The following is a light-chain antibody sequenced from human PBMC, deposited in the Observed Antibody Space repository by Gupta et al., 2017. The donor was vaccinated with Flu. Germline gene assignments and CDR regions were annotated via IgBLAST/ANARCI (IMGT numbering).Light chain of an antibody. Sequence: SYVLTQPPSVSVAPGQTARLTCGGNNMGSKNVHWYQQKPGQAPVVVVYDDSARPSGIPERFSGSNSGNTATLTISRVEAGDEAGYYCQVWDSSSAHPGVFGGGTKLTVL. CDR1: NMGSKN. V-gene: IGLV3-21*02. CDR3: QVWDSSSAHPGV. CDR2: DDS. J-gene: IGLJ2*01.